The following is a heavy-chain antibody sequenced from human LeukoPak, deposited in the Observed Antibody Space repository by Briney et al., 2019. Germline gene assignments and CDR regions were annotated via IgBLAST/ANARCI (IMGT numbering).Heavy chain of an antibody. V-gene: IGHV3-23*01. D-gene: IGHD1-26*01. Sequence: GGSLRLSCAASGFTFKSYAMSWVRQAPGKGLEWVSVISGSGVTTYYADSVKGRFTISRDNAKNTLYLQMNSLRAEDTAVYYCARGGAPFDYWGQGTLVTVSS. CDR3: ARGGAPFDY. J-gene: IGHJ4*02. CDR1: GFTFKSYA. CDR2: ISGSGVTT.